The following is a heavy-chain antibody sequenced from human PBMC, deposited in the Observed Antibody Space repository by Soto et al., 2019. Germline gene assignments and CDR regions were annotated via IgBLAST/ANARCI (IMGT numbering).Heavy chain of an antibody. CDR1: GGTFSSYA. J-gene: IGHJ6*02. D-gene: IGHD2-2*01. Sequence: QVQLVQSGAEVKKPGSSVKVSCKASGGTFSSYAISWVRQAPGQGLEWMGGIIPIPGTANYAQKFQCRVTITADESTSTAYMELSSLRSEDTAVYYCVRSQGSSTSLEIYYYYYYGMDVWGQGTTVTVSS. V-gene: IGHV1-69*01. CDR3: VRSQGSSTSLEIYYYYYYGMDV. CDR2: IIPIPGTA.